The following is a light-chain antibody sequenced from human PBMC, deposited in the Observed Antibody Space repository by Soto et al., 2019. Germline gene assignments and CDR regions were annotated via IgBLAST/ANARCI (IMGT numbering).Light chain of an antibody. CDR2: GAS. Sequence: EIVWTQSPGTMSLSPGERATLSCRASQSVSSSYLAWYQQKPGQAPRLLLXGASSRATGIPDRFSGSGSGTDFTLTISRLETEDFAVYFCQQYGRSLTITFGQGTRLEIK. V-gene: IGKV3-20*01. CDR3: QQYGRSLTIT. CDR1: QSVSSSY. J-gene: IGKJ5*01.